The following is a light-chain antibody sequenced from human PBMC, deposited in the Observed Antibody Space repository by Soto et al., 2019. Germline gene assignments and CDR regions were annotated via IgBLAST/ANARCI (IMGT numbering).Light chain of an antibody. Sequence: DIQMTQSPSTLSGSVGARVAITCRASQTISSWLAWYQQKQGKAPKLLIYKASTLKSGVPSRFSGSGSGTELTITISSLQPEDVETYYCQQLNSYPLTFGGGTKVDIK. CDR3: QQLNSYPLT. CDR1: QTISSW. J-gene: IGKJ4*01. V-gene: IGKV1-5*03. CDR2: KAS.